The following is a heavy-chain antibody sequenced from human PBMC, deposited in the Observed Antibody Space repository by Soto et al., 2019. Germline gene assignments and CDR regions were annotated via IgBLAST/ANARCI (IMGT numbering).Heavy chain of an antibody. CDR3: ARAPEYDILTGYSHKSFVL. D-gene: IGHD3-9*01. CDR1: GGTFSSYA. V-gene: IGHV1-69*13. Sequence: SVKVSCKASGGTFSSYAISWVRQAPGQGLEWMGGIIPIFGTANYAQKFQGRVTITADESTSTAYMELSSLRSEDTAVYYCARAPEYDILTGYSHKSFVLWGQGLLVTVSS. J-gene: IGHJ5*02. CDR2: IIPIFGTA.